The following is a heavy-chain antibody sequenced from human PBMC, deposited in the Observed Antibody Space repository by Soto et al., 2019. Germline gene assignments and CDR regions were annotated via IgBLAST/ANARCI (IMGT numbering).Heavy chain of an antibody. D-gene: IGHD4-17*01. Sequence: SQTLSLTCAISGDSVSSSSSAWNWIRQSPSRGLEWLGRTYYRSKWYNDYAVSVKSRITINPDTSKNQFSLQLNSVTPEETVVYYCARDSPGYGDYVLFDYWGQGTLVTVSS. CDR1: GDSVSSSSSA. CDR3: ARDSPGYGDYVLFDY. CDR2: TYYRSKWYN. V-gene: IGHV6-1*01. J-gene: IGHJ4*02.